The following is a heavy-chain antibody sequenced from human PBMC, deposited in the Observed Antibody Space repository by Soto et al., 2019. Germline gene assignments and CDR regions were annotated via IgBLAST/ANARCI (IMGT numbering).Heavy chain of an antibody. Sequence: QVQLQESGPGLVKPSQTLSLTCTVSGGSISSGNYYWSWIRQPPGKGLGWIGFISYSGSTYYSTSLKSRVTISVGTSKSQFSLNLSFVTAADTAVYYCATMGTPATGLYFFDYWGQGSLVTVSS. CDR1: GGSISSGNYY. CDR2: ISYSGST. D-gene: IGHD2-15*01. V-gene: IGHV4-30-4*01. CDR3: ATMGTPATGLYFFDY. J-gene: IGHJ4*02.